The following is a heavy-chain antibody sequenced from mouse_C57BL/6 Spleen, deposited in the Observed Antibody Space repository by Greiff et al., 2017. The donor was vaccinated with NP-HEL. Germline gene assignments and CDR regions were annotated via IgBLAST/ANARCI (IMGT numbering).Heavy chain of an antibody. CDR1: GYTFTSYW. CDR2: IYPGSGST. V-gene: IGHV1-55*01. CDR3: ASTPYYDYGSRTGVDY. D-gene: IGHD1-1*01. J-gene: IGHJ2*01. Sequence: QVQLQQPGAELVKPGASVKISCKASGYTFTSYWITWVKQRPGQGLEWIGDIYPGSGSTNYNEKFKSKATLTVDTSSSTAYMQLSSLTSEDSAVYYCASTPYYDYGSRTGVDYWGQGTTLTVSS.